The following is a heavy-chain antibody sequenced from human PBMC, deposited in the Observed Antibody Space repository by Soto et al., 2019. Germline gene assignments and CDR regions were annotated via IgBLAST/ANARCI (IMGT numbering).Heavy chain of an antibody. Sequence: QVPLVESGGGVVQPGTSLRLSCAVSGLTFRKSGMHWVRQAPGKGLEWVALILNDGINKYYADSVKGRFIISRDNSKNTLSLQMNNLRVEDTAVYYCAKDGINWGFAYWGQGTLVTVSS. CDR2: ILNDGINK. J-gene: IGHJ4*02. CDR1: GLTFRKSG. CDR3: AKDGINWGFAY. D-gene: IGHD7-27*01. V-gene: IGHV3-33*06.